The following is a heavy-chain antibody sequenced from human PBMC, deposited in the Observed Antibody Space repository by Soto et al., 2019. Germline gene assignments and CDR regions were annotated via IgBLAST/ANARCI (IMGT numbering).Heavy chain of an antibody. J-gene: IGHJ4*02. D-gene: IGHD2-2*01. CDR2: ISAYNGNT. V-gene: IGHV1-18*01. CDR3: ARDPDPSPVPGSPPFDY. Sequence: GASVKVSCKASGYTFTSYGISWVRQAPGQGLEWMGWISAYNGNTNYAQKLQGRVTMTTDTSTSTAYMELRSLRSDDTAVYYCARDPDPSPVPGSPPFDYWGRGTLVTAPQ. CDR1: GYTFTSYG.